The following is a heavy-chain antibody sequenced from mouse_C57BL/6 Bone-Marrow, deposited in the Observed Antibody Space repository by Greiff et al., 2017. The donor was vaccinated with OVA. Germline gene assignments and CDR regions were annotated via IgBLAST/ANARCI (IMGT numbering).Heavy chain of an antibody. J-gene: IGHJ4*01. CDR3: TRGDGSSYRYYAMDD. D-gene: IGHD1-1*01. CDR2: IDPETGGT. V-gene: IGHV1-15*01. CDR1: GYTFTDYE. Sequence: QVQLQQSGAELVRPGASVTLSCKASGYTFTDYEMHWVKQTPVHGLEWIGAIDPETGGTAYNQKFKGKAILTADKSSSTAYMELRSLTSEDSAVYYCTRGDGSSYRYYAMDDWGQGTSVTVSS.